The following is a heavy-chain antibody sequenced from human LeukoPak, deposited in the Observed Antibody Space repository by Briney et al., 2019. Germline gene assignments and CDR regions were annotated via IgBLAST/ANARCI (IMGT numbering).Heavy chain of an antibody. J-gene: IGHJ3*02. CDR1: GGTFSSYA. CDR3: ARADHDAFDI. CDR2: ISAYNGNT. Sequence: ASVKVSCKASGGTFSSYAISWVRQAPGQGLEWMGWISAYNGNTNYAQKLQGRVTMTTDTSTSTAYMELRSLRSDDTAVYYCARADHDAFDIWGQGTMVTVSS. V-gene: IGHV1-18*01.